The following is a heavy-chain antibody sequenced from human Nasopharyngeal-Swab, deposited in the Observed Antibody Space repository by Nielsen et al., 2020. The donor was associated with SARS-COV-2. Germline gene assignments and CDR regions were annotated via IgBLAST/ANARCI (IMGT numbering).Heavy chain of an antibody. CDR3: AKDRYCSGGACYFNGFDS. CDR2: ISSSGSTI. CDR1: GFTFSDYY. V-gene: IGHV3-11*01. Sequence: GESLKISCAASGFTFSDYYMSWIRQAPGKGLEWVSYISSSGSTIYYADSVKGRFTISRDNSNKKVYLQMHSLRAEDSAVYYCAKDRYCSGGACYFNGFDSWGQGTLVTVSS. J-gene: IGHJ4*02. D-gene: IGHD2-15*01.